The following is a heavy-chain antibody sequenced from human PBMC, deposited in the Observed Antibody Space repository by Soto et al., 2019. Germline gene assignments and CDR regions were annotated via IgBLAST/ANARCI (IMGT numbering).Heavy chain of an antibody. J-gene: IGHJ6*02. D-gene: IGHD5-12*01. Sequence: PGWSLRLSCAASGFIFSSYAMSWVRQAPGKGLEWVSTIIGSGGRTYYAESVKGRFTISRDNSKNTLDLQMNSLRAEDTAVYYCAKRVRYSGNDYDNGMDGWGQVTTGTVS. CDR2: IIGSGGRT. V-gene: IGHV3-23*01. CDR3: AKRVRYSGNDYDNGMDG. CDR1: GFIFSSYA.